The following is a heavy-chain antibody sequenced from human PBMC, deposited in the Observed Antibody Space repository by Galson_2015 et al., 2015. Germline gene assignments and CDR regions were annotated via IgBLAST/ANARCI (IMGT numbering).Heavy chain of an antibody. CDR2: INPNSGDT. CDR3: ARDSYYDSSGGDY. CDR1: GYTYTGYY. D-gene: IGHD3-22*01. J-gene: IGHJ4*02. V-gene: IGHV1-2*06. Sequence: SVKVSCKASGYTYTGYYMHWVRQAPGQGLEWMGRINPNSGDTNYAQKLQGRVTMTRDTSISTAYMELSRLRSDDTAVYYCARDSYYDSSGGDYWGQGTLVTVSS.